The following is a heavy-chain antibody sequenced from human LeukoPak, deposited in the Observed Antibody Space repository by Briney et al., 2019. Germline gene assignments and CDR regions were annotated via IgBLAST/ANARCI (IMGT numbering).Heavy chain of an antibody. J-gene: IGHJ4*02. CDR1: GGSISSSSYY. Sequence: PSETLSLTCTVSGGSISSSSYYWGWIRQPPGKGLEWIGSIYYSGSTYYNPSLKSRVTISVDTSKNQFSLKLSSVTAADTAVYYCARALERYYYDSSGYYAHFDYWGQGTLVTVSS. CDR2: IYYSGST. D-gene: IGHD3-22*01. CDR3: ARALERYYYDSSGYYAHFDY. V-gene: IGHV4-39*01.